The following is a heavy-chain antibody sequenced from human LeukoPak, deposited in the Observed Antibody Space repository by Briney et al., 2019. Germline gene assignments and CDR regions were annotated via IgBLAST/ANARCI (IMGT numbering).Heavy chain of an antibody. D-gene: IGHD4-17*01. CDR1: GGSISSGSYY. CDR2: IYTSGST. J-gene: IGHJ4*02. CDR3: ARAVYGDGDFDY. Sequence: SQTLSLXCTVSGGSISSGSYYWSWIRQPAGKGLEWIGRIYTSGSTNYNPSLKSRVTISVDTSKNQFSLKLSSVTAADTAVYYCARAVYGDGDFDYWGQGTLVTVSS. V-gene: IGHV4-61*02.